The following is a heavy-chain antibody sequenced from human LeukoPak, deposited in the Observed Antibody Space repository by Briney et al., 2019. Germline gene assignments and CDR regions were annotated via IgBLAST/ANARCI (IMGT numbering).Heavy chain of an antibody. D-gene: IGHD4-17*01. CDR3: ARDLVTVTKGFDI. CDR1: HDSFSSHY. CDR2: ISYIGST. V-gene: IGHV4-59*11. Sequence: SETLSLTCAVSHDSFSSHYWTWIRQPPGKGLEWIGYISYIGSTNYNPSLKCRVTISIDTSKNQFSLKLTSVTAADTAVYYCARDLVTVTKGFDIWGQGTMVSVSS. J-gene: IGHJ3*02.